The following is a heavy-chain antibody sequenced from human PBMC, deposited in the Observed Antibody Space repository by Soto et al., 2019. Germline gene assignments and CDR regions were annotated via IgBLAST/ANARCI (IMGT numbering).Heavy chain of an antibody. CDR1: GYTFTNYA. CDR2: ISGHNGIT. V-gene: IGHV1-18*01. Sequence: QVQLVQSGAEVKKHGASVKVSCKASGYTFTNYAIGWVRQAPGQGLEWMGWISGHNGITNYAQKLQGRVTMTTDTATSTTYMEVRSLRSDDTAVYYCARVRSRTFDYWGQGTLVTVSS. CDR3: ARVRSRTFDY. J-gene: IGHJ4*02.